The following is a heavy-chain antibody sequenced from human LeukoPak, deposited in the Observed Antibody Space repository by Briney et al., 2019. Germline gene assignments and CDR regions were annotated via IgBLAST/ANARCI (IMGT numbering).Heavy chain of an antibody. CDR1: GFTFSSYE. D-gene: IGHD6-19*01. V-gene: IGHV3-49*04. Sequence: GGSLRLSCAASGFTFSSYEMNWVRQAPGKGLEWVGFIRSKLYGGTTEYAASVKGRFTISRDDSKSIAYLQMNSLKTEDTAVYYCTCGSSSSGWYDPYYFDYWGQGTLVTVSS. J-gene: IGHJ4*02. CDR2: IRSKLYGGTT. CDR3: TCGSSSSGWYDPYYFDY.